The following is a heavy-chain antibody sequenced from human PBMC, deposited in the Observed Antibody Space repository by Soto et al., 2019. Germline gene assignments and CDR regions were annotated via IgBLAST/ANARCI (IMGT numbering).Heavy chain of an antibody. J-gene: IGHJ3*02. Sequence: LSLTCTVSGGSISSGDYYWSWIRQPPGKGLEWIGYIYYSGSTYYNPSLKSRVTISVDTSKNQFSLKLSSVTAADTAVYYCARDANYDRMGGYAFDIWGQGTMVTVSS. CDR1: GGSISSGDYY. CDR2: IYYSGST. D-gene: IGHD3-22*01. CDR3: ARDANYDRMGGYAFDI. V-gene: IGHV4-30-4*01.